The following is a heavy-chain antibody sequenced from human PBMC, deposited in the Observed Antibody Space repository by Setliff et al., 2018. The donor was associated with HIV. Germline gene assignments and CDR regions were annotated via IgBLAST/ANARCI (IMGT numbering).Heavy chain of an antibody. Sequence: GASVKVSCKASGYPFNNFGISWVRQAPGQGLEWLAWINVYSSDTNFAQRFQGRVTMTRDASTGTAYMELRNLRSDDTAVYYCATDRTQTGISMVRGRLTDPARYPLDYWGPGTLVTVSS. D-gene: IGHD3-10*01. CDR2: INVYSSDT. V-gene: IGHV1-18*01. CDR1: GYPFNNFG. J-gene: IGHJ4*02. CDR3: ATDRTQTGISMVRGRLTDPARYPLDY.